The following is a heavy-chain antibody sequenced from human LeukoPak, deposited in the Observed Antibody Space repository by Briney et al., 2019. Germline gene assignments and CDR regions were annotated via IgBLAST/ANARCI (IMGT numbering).Heavy chain of an antibody. J-gene: IGHJ6*03. CDR2: ISGSGTTI. V-gene: IGHV3-11*01. CDR1: EFTFSDYY. Sequence: PGGSLRLSCAASEFTFSDYYISWLRQAPGKGLEFLSYISGSGTTIYYADSVKGRFTISRDNAKNSLYLQMNSLRAEDTAVYYCARSYYYMDVWGKGTTVTVSS. CDR3: ARSYYYMDV.